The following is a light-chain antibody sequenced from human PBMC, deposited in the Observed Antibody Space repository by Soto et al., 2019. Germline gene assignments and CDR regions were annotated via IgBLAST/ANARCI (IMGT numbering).Light chain of an antibody. CDR3: QKYNSAPWT. Sequence: DIQMTQSPSILSASVGDRVTITCRASQGISSWLAWYQQKPGKVPKLLIYAASTLQSGVPSRFSGSGSGTDFTLTISSLQPEDVATYYCQKYNSAPWTFGQGTKVDIK. CDR2: AAS. V-gene: IGKV1-27*01. CDR1: QGISSW. J-gene: IGKJ1*01.